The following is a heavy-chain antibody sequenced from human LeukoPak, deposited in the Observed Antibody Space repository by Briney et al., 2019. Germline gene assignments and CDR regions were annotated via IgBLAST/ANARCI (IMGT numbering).Heavy chain of an antibody. CDR2: IKSKTDGGTT. D-gene: IGHD3-10*01. J-gene: IGHJ4*02. V-gene: IGHV3-15*01. CDR1: GFTFSSYG. CDR3: TTGSITMVRGVIDNFYPQFDY. Sequence: GRSLRLSCAASGFTFSSYGMHWVRQAPGKGLEWVGRIKSKTDGGTTDYAAPVKGRFTISRDDSKNTLYLQMNSLKTEDTAVYYCTTGSITMVRGVIDNFYPQFDYWGQGTLVTVSS.